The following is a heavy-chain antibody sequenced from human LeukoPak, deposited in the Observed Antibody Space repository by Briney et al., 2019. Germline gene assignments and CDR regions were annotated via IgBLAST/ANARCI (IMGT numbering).Heavy chain of an antibody. CDR1: GYTFTGYY. Sequence: GASVKVSCKASGYTFTGYYMHWVRQAPGQGLEWMGWINPNSGGTNYAQKFQGRVTMTRDTSISTAYMELNRLRSDDTAVYYCARVLNGWDLQPFDCWGQGTLVTVSS. D-gene: IGHD1-26*01. CDR2: INPNSGGT. J-gene: IGHJ4*02. V-gene: IGHV1-2*02. CDR3: ARVLNGWDLQPFDC.